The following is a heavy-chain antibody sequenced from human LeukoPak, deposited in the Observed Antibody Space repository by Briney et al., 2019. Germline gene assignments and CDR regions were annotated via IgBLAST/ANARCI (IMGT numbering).Heavy chain of an antibody. CDR3: AKAPYDFWGGYPDY. J-gene: IGHJ4*02. D-gene: IGHD3-3*01. CDR2: ISGRGGST. CDR1: GFTLSSYA. V-gene: IGHV3-23*01. Sequence: GGSLRLSCTASGFTLSSYAMTWVRQVPGKGLEWVSAISGRGGSTYYADSVKGRFTISRDNSKNTLYLQMNSLRAEDTAVYYCAKAPYDFWGGYPDYWGQGTLVTVSS.